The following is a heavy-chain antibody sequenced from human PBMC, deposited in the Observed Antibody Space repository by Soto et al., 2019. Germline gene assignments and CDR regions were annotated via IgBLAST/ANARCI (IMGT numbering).Heavy chain of an antibody. J-gene: IGHJ4*02. CDR1: GGSTSSGGYS. V-gene: IGHV4-30-2*01. D-gene: IGHD1-1*01. CDR2: IYHSMST. Sequence: QLQLQESGSGLVKPSQTLSRTCAVSGGSTSSGGYSWSWLRQPPGKGLEWIGYIYHSMSTYYNPSLESRVTISVDRSKTEYSLKLSSVKAVDTAVYYWAAGGGLPRYNWGQGTLVTVSS. CDR3: AAGGGLPRYN.